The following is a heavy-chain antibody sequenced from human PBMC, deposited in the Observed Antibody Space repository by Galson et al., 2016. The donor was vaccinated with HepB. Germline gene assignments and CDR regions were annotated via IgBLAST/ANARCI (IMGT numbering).Heavy chain of an antibody. CDR2: ISAYNGNT. CDR3: ARVQQWLAHRGAFDI. Sequence: SVKVSCKASGYTFSTYAINWVRQAPGQDLEWMGWISAYNGNTNYAQKLQGRVTMSTDTSTSTAYMELRSLRSDDTAVYYCARVQQWLAHRGAFDIWGRGTVVTVSS. V-gene: IGHV1-18*04. CDR1: GYTFSTYA. D-gene: IGHD6-19*01. J-gene: IGHJ3*02.